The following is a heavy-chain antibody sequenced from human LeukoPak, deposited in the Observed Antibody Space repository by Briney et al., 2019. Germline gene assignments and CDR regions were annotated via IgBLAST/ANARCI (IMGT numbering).Heavy chain of an antibody. J-gene: IGHJ4*02. D-gene: IGHD6-13*01. Sequence: ASVKVSCKVSGYTLTELSMHWVRQAHGKGIEWMGGFDPEDGETIYAQKFQGRVTMTEDTSTDAAYMELSSLRSEDTAVYYCATRYGVAAADFDYWGQGTLVTVSS. V-gene: IGHV1-24*01. CDR3: ATRYGVAAADFDY. CDR2: FDPEDGET. CDR1: GYTLTELS.